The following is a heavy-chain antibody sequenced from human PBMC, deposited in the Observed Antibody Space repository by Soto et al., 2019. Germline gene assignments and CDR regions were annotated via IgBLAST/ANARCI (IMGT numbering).Heavy chain of an antibody. CDR3: AKDMDSQITMIVVVITPFDY. V-gene: IGHV3-23*01. CDR1: GFTFSHAW. CDR2: ISGSGGST. Sequence: GGSLRLSCAASGFTFSHAWMNWVRQAPGKGLEWVSAISGSGGSTYYADSVKGRFTISRDNSKNTLYLQMNSLRAEDTAVYYCAKDMDSQITMIVVVITPFDYWGQGTLVTVSS. D-gene: IGHD3-22*01. J-gene: IGHJ4*02.